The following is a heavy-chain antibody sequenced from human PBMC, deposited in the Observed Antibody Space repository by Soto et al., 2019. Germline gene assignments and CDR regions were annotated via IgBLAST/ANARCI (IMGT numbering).Heavy chain of an antibody. J-gene: IGHJ6*03. Sequence: EVQLVESGGGLVKPGGSLRLSCAASGFTFSSYSMNWVRQAPGKGLEWVSSISSSSSYIYYADSVKGRFTISRDNTKNSLYLKMTSYIAEDTVVYYCARDFLRAAWPGWPKYYYCYMDFWGKGTTVTVSS. CDR3: ARDFLRAAWPGWPKYYYCYMDF. CDR1: GFTFSSYS. D-gene: IGHD3-16*01. CDR2: ISSSSSYI. V-gene: IGHV3-21*01.